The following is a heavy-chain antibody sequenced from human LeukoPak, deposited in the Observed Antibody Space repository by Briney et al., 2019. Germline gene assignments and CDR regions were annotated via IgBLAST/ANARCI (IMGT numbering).Heavy chain of an antibody. CDR3: IRSGGDGNWGY. J-gene: IGHJ4*02. Sequence: GGSLRLSCAASGFTFSKYGMHWVRQAPGKGLEWVEVIWFDGSKRNHADAVKGRFTISRDNAKNTLYLQLNSLRAEDTAVYYCIRSGGDGNWGYWGQGTLVTVSS. CDR1: GFTFSKYG. D-gene: IGHD2-21*02. V-gene: IGHV3-33*03. CDR2: IWFDGSKR.